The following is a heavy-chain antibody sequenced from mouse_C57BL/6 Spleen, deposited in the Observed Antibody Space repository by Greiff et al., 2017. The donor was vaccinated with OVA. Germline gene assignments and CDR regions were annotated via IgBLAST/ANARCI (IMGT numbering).Heavy chain of an antibody. D-gene: IGHD2-10*01. CDR3: GSYSGDAMDY. Sequence: EVQLQQSGPELVKPGASVKISCKASGYTFTDYYMNWVKQSPGKSLEWIGDINPNNGGTSYNQKFKGKATLTVDKSSSTAYMELRSLTSEDSAVYYCGSYSGDAMDYWGQGTSVTVSS. V-gene: IGHV1-26*01. CDR2: INPNNGGT. J-gene: IGHJ4*01. CDR1: GYTFTDYY.